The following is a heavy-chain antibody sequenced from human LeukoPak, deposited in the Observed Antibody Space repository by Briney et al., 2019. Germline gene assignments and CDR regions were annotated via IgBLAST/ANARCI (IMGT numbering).Heavy chain of an antibody. J-gene: IGHJ4*02. D-gene: IGHD3-10*01. Sequence: AGGSLRLSCAASGFTFSSYAMSWVRQAPGKGLEWVSAISGSGGSTYYADSVKGRFTISRDNSKNTLYLQMNSLRAEDTAVYYCARDQGLLLWFGESYYFDYWGQGTLVTVSS. CDR3: ARDQGLLLWFGESYYFDY. CDR1: GFTFSSYA. CDR2: ISGSGGST. V-gene: IGHV3-23*01.